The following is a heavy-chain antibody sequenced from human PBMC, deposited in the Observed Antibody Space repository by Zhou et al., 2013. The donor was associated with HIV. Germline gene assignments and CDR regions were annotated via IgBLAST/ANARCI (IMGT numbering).Heavy chain of an antibody. CDR3: AREVGSGQNFDY. CDR2: INPSGGST. J-gene: IGHJ4*02. Sequence: QVQLVQSGAEVKKPGASVKVSCKASGYTFTNYDINWVRQAPGQGLEWMGIINPSGGSTRYAQKFQGRVTMTRDTSTSTVYMELSSLRSEDTAVYYCAREVGSGQNFDYWGQGTLVTVTS. D-gene: IGHD1-26*01. V-gene: IGHV1-46*01. CDR1: GYTFTNYD.